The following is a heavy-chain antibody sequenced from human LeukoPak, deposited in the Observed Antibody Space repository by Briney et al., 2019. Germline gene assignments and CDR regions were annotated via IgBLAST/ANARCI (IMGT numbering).Heavy chain of an antibody. V-gene: IGHV3-23*01. D-gene: IGHD1-26*01. J-gene: IGHJ4*02. CDR3: AKGGIRGPFDY. CDR2: ISGSGGST. CDR1: GFTFSDYY. Sequence: GGSLRLSCAASGFTFSDYYMSWVRQAPGKGLEWVSAISGSGGSTYYADSVKGRFTISRDNSKNTLYLQMNSLRAEDTAVYYCAKGGIRGPFDYWGQGTLVTVSS.